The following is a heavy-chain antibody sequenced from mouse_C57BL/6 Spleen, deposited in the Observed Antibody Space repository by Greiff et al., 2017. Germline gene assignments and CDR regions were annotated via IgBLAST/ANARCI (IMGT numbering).Heavy chain of an antibody. CDR1: GYSFTGYY. V-gene: IGHV1-42*01. Sequence: VRLQQSGPELVKPGASVKISCKASGYSFTGYYMNWVKQSPEKSLEWIGEINPSTGGTTYNQKFKAKATLTVDKSSSTAYMPLKSLASEDSAVYYCAVYYGSSTWFAYWGQVTLVTVSA. CDR3: AVYYGSSTWFAY. CDR2: INPSTGGT. J-gene: IGHJ3*01. D-gene: IGHD1-1*01.